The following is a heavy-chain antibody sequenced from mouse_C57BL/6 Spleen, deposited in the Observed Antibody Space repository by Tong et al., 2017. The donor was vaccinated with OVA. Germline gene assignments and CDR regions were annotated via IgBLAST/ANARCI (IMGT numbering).Heavy chain of an antibody. J-gene: IGHJ1*01. D-gene: IGHD1-1*01. V-gene: IGHV1-15*01. CDR3: ASPHYGSDWYFDV. CDR1: GYTFTDYE. CDR2: IDPETGGT. Sequence: VQLQESGAELVRPGASVTLSCKASGYTFTDYEMHWVKQTPVHGLEWIGAIDPETGGTAYNQKFKGKATLTADKSSSTAYLQLSSLTSEDTAVYYCASPHYGSDWYFDVWGAGTTVTVSS.